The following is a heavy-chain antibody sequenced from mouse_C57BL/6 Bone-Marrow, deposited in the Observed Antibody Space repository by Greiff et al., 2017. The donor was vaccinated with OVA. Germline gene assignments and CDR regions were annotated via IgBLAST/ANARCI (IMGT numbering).Heavy chain of an antibody. V-gene: IGHV1-59*01. J-gene: IGHJ2*01. Sequence: QVQLQQPGAELVRPGTSVKLSCKASGYTFTSYWIHWVKQRPGQGLEWIGVIDPSDSYTNYNQKFKGKATLTVDTSSSTAYMQLSSLTSEDSAVYYCAPHLYYFDYWGQGTTLTVSS. CDR3: APHLYYFDY. CDR2: IDPSDSYT. CDR1: GYTFTSYW.